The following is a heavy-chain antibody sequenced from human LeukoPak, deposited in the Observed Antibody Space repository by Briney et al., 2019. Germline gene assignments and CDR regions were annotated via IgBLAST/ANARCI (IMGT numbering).Heavy chain of an antibody. Sequence: HPGGSLRLSCAASGFTFSSYAMSWVRQAPGKGLEWVSAISGSGGSTYYADSVKGRFTISRDNSKNTLYLQMNSLRAEDTAVYYCAKPPPYDSSGYGAFDIWGQGTMVTVSS. D-gene: IGHD3-22*01. CDR3: AKPPPYDSSGYGAFDI. V-gene: IGHV3-23*01. J-gene: IGHJ3*02. CDR2: ISGSGGST. CDR1: GFTFSSYA.